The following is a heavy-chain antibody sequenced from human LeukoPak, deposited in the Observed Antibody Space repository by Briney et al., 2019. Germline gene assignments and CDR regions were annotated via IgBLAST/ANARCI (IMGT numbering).Heavy chain of an antibody. D-gene: IGHD2-15*01. V-gene: IGHV4-39*07. J-gene: IGHJ5*02. CDR2: IYYSGST. CDR1: GDSISSSSSY. Sequence: SETLSLTCTVSGDSISSSSSYWGWIRQPPGEGLEWIGSIYYSGSTYYNTSLKSRVTISVDTSKNQFSLKLSSVTAADTAVYYCASHNCSGGSCYGEGWFDPWGQGTLVTVSS. CDR3: ASHNCSGGSCYGEGWFDP.